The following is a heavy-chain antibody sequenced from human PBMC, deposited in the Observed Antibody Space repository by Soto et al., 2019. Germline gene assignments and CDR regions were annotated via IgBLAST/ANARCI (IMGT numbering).Heavy chain of an antibody. D-gene: IGHD3-16*01. J-gene: IGHJ6*02. CDR3: ARVSARYDYVCGSLPVDYYGMDV. CDR2: INSDGSST. V-gene: IGHV3-74*01. CDR1: GFTFSSYW. Sequence: EVQLVESGGGLVQPGGSLRLSCAASGFTFSSYWMHWVRQAPGKGLVWVSRINSDGSSTSYADSVKGRFTISRDNAKNTLYLQMNSLRAEDTAVYYCARVSARYDYVCGSLPVDYYGMDVWGQGTTVTVSS.